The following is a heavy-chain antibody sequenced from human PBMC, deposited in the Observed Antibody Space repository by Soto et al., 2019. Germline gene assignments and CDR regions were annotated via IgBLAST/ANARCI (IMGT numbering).Heavy chain of an antibody. CDR2: IWYDGSNK. D-gene: IGHD6-19*01. CDR1: GFTFSSYG. J-gene: IGHJ4*02. CDR3: ARRGTYRIAVAGTTRSYYFDY. V-gene: IGHV3-33*01. Sequence: QVQLVESGGGVVQPGRSLRLSCAASGFTFSSYGMHWVRQAPGKGLEWVAVIWYDGSNKYYADSVKGRFTISRDNSKNTLYLQMNSLRAEDTAVYYCARRGTYRIAVAGTTRSYYFDYWGQGTLVTVSS.